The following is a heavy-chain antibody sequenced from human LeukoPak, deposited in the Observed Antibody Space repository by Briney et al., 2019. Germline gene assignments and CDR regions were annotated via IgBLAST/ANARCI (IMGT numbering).Heavy chain of an antibody. Sequence: GGSLRLSCAASGFTFSSYGMHWVRQAPGKGLEWVAVISYDGSNKYYADSVKGRFTISRDNSKNTLYLQMNSLRAEDTALYYCARGDGYSFNYFDYWGQGILVTVSS. CDR2: ISYDGSNK. CDR3: ARGDGYSFNYFDY. CDR1: GFTFSSYG. D-gene: IGHD5-24*01. V-gene: IGHV3-30*03. J-gene: IGHJ4*02.